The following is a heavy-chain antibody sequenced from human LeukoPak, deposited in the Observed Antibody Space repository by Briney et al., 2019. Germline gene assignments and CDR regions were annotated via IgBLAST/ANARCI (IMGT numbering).Heavy chain of an antibody. V-gene: IGHV4-34*01. CDR1: TGSFNNYY. Sequence: PSETLSLTCVVYTGSFNNYYWSWIRPPPGRGLEWVGSINHSVSNNYNPTLKRGVTLSVDRSTNQFSRNLGSVTPANPRVYYCARRRPATGRVNVYSGGLAFDVWGQGTMVTVSS. J-gene: IGHJ3*01. D-gene: IGHD6-25*01. CDR3: ARRRPATGRVNVYSGGLAFDV. CDR2: INHSVSN.